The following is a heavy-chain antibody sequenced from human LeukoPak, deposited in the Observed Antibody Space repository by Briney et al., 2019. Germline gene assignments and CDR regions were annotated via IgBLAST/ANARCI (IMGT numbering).Heavy chain of an antibody. CDR3: ARDSGYSSGWTYRYYYYYMDV. CDR1: RYSISSGYY. Sequence: SETLSLTCSVSRYSISSGYYWAWIRQPPGKGLEWIGSIYHSGSAYYNASLKSRVTISVDTSKNQFSLKLSSVTAADTAVYYCARDSGYSSGWTYRYYYYYMDVWGKGTTVTVSS. CDR2: IYHSGSA. J-gene: IGHJ6*03. D-gene: IGHD6-19*01. V-gene: IGHV4-38-2*02.